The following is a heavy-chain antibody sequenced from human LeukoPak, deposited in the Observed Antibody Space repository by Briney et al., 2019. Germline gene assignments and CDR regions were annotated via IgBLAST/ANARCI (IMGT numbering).Heavy chain of an antibody. D-gene: IGHD3-10*01. CDR1: GYTFTGCY. J-gene: IGHJ4*02. Sequence: ASVKVSCKASGYTFTGCYMHWVRQAPGQGLEWMGWINPNSGGTNYAEKFQGRVTMTRDTSISTAYMELSRLRSDDTAVYYCASGYRGITMVRGVIRYWGQGTLVTVSS. CDR3: ASGYRGITMVRGVIRY. CDR2: INPNSGGT. V-gene: IGHV1-2*02.